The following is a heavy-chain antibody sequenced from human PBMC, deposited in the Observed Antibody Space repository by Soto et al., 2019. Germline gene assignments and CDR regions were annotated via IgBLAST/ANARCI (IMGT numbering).Heavy chain of an antibody. D-gene: IGHD6-6*01. V-gene: IGHV3-66*01. J-gene: IGHJ4*02. CDR1: GFTVSSNY. Sequence: EVQLVESGGGLVQPGGSLRLSCAASGFTVSSNYMSWVRQAPRKGLEWVSILSSGGDTYYADSVKGRFTISRDKSKNTLYLQMNSLRDEDTAVYYGARNRPFDYWGQGTLVTVSS. CDR2: LSSGGDT. CDR3: ARNRPFDY.